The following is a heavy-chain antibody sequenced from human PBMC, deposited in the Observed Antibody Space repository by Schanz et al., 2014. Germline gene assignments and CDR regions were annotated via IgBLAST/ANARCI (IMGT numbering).Heavy chain of an antibody. Sequence: EVKLLESGGGLVQPGGSLRLSCAASGFTFATYAMSWVRQAPGKGLEWVAAINGSGNATYYADSVKGRFTISRDNSRNTLFLQMKRLRFEDTAVYFCAKDPYDVLTGYQYYFDYWGPGRLVTVSS. D-gene: IGHD3-9*01. J-gene: IGHJ4*02. CDR3: AKDPYDVLTGYQYYFDY. V-gene: IGHV3-23*01. CDR2: INGSGNAT. CDR1: GFTFATYA.